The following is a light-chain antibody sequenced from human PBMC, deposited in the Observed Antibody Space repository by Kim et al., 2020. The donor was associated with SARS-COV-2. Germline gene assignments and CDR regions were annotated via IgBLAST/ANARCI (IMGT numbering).Light chain of an antibody. Sequence: QSALTQPRSVSGSPGQPVTISCTGTSSDVGGYNYVSWYQQHPGKAPKVMIYDVTKRPSGVPDRFSGSKSGNTASLTISGLQAEDEADYYCCSYAGSYTFVVFGGGTKLTVL. V-gene: IGLV2-11*01. J-gene: IGLJ2*01. CDR1: SSDVGGYNY. CDR2: DVT. CDR3: CSYAGSYTFVV.